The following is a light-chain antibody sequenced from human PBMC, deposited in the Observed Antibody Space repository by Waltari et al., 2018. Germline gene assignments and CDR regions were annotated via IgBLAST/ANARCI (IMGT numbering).Light chain of an antibody. CDR1: SSDVGCYHL. V-gene: IGLV2-23*03. Sequence: QSALTQPASVSGSPGQSITISCTGTSSDVGCYHLVSWYQQHPGKAPKLMIYEGSNRPSGVSNRFSGSKSGNTASLTISGLQAEDEADYYCCSYAGSSTFVVFGGGTKLTVL. CDR2: EGS. J-gene: IGLJ2*01. CDR3: CSYAGSSTFVV.